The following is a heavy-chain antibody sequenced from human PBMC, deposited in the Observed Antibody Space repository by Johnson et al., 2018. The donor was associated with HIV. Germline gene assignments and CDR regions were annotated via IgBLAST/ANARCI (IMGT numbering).Heavy chain of an antibody. CDR1: GFTFSDYY. CDR2: ISSSGSTI. CDR3: ARSGAASIAARGDAFDS. D-gene: IGHD6-6*01. V-gene: IGHV3-11*04. Sequence: QLQLVEFGGVMVNPGGSPLLSRSASGFTFSDYYMSWLRQAPGQALAWVSYISSSGSTIYYADSVNGRFTISRDNAKNSLYLQRNSLRAEDTAVYYCARSGAASIAARGDAFDSWGQGTMVTVSS. J-gene: IGHJ3*02.